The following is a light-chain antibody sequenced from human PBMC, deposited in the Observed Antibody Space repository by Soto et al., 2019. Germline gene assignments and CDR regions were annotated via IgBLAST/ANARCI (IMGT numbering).Light chain of an antibody. J-gene: IGLJ1*01. CDR2: NFS. CDR1: SSDVGAYNF. CDR3: TSSTSRGTYV. V-gene: IGLV2-14*03. Sequence: HSALTQPASVSGSPGQSITISCTGTSSDVGAYNFVSWYRQHPGKAPKLIIYNFSDRPSGVSNRFSGSKSANTASLTISGLQAEDEADYYCTSSTSRGTYVFGTGTKVTVL.